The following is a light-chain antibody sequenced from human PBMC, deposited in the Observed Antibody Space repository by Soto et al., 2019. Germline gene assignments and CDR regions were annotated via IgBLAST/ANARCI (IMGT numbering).Light chain of an antibody. CDR2: AAS. Sequence: DIQRTQSPSSLSAFVGDRVTITCRASQDIGNFLAWYQQKPGKVPKLLIYAASTLQSGVPSRFSGSGSGTDFTLTISSLQPEDVATYYCIECKVDLFTFGGRKKVNIK. CDR1: QDIGNF. V-gene: IGKV1-27*01. CDR3: IECKVDLFT. J-gene: IGKJ4*01.